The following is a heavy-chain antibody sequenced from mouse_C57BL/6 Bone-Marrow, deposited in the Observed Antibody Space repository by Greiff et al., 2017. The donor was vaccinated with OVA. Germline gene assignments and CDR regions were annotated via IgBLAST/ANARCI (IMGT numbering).Heavy chain of an antibody. D-gene: IGHD2-1*01. V-gene: IGHV5-4*01. CDR1: GFTFSSYA. CDR2: ISAGGRST. J-gene: IGHJ3*01. CDR3: AREDYGNSPFGY. Sequence: EVQLVESGGGLVKPGGSLKLSCAASGFTFSSYAMSWVRQTPEKRLEWVATISAGGRSTYYPDNVKGRFTISRDNAKNNLYLQMSQLKSEDTAMYYGAREDYGNSPFGYWGQGTLVTVSA.